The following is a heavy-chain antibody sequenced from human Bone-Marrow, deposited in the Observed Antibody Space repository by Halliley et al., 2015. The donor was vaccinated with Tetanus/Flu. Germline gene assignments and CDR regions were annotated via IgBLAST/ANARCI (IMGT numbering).Heavy chain of an antibody. CDR1: GGSMSNYY. D-gene: IGHD6-19*01. J-gene: IGHJ5*02. V-gene: IGHV4-59*01. CDR2: IYYSGST. CDR3: ARASSSGWIDP. Sequence: TLSLTCTVSGGSMSNYYWSWVRQPPGKGLEWIACIYYSGSTYYNPSLKSRVTISVDTSRDQFSLRLRSVTAADTAVYYCARASSSGWIDPWGQGTLVTVSS.